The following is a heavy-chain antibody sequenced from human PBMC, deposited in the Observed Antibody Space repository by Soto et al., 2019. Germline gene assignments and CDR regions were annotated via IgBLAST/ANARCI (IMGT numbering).Heavy chain of an antibody. CDR2: ISPIFGTA. J-gene: IGHJ4*02. V-gene: IGHV1-69*01. D-gene: IGHD2-8*02. Sequence: QVPLVQSGAEGKKPGSSVKVSCKASGGTFSSYAISWVRQAPGRGLEWMGGISPIFGTANYAQKFQGRVTITADESTSTVYLELCSLRSEDRAVYYCARDNREGTGGYFDYWGQGTLVTVSS. CDR1: GGTFSSYA. CDR3: ARDNREGTGGYFDY.